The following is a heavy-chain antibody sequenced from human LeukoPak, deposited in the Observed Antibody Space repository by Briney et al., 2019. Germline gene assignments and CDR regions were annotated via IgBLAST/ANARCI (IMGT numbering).Heavy chain of an antibody. CDR3: ARSLRDFWSGYHDY. Sequence: SVKVSCKASGGTFSSYAISWVRQAPGQGLEWMGGIIPIFGTANYAQKFQGRVTITADKSTSTAYMELSSLRSEDTAVYYCARSLRDFWSGYHDYWGQGTLVTVSS. CDR1: GGTFSSYA. D-gene: IGHD3-3*01. J-gene: IGHJ4*02. V-gene: IGHV1-69*06. CDR2: IIPIFGTA.